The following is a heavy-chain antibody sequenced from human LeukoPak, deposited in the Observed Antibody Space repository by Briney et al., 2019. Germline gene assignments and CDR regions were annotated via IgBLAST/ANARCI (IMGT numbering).Heavy chain of an antibody. V-gene: IGHV4-34*01. D-gene: IGHD6-19*01. CDR3: ARPQYSSGWYGHYFDY. J-gene: IGHJ4*02. CDR1: GGSFSGYY. CDR2: INHSGST. Sequence: SETLSLTCAVYGGSFSGYYWSWIRQPPGKGLEWIGEINHSGSTNYNPSLKSRVTISVDTSKNQFSPKLSSVTAADTAVYYCARPQYSSGWYGHYFDYWGQGTLVTVSS.